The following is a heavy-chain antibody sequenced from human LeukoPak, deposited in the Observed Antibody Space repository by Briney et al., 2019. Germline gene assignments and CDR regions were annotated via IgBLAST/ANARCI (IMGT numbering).Heavy chain of an antibody. J-gene: IGHJ3*02. V-gene: IGHV1-8*01. CDR2: MNPNSGNT. CDR3: ARVNTYYYGSGVSRAFHM. D-gene: IGHD3-10*01. CDR1: GYTFTSYD. Sequence: ASVKGSCKASGYTFTSYDINWVRQATGQGLEWMGWMNPNSGNTGYAQKFQGSVTMTRNISTATAYMELSSLKSDDTAVYYCARVNTYYYGSGVSRAFHMWGQGTMVTVSS.